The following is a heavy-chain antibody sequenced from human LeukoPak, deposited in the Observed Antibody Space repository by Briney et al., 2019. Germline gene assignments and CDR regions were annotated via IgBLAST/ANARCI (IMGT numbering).Heavy chain of an antibody. V-gene: IGHV1-2*06. CDR3: SRDLTSTPNWEFDY. D-gene: IGHD1-26*01. J-gene: IGHJ4*02. CDR1: GYTFAGYF. CDR2: INCNSGGT. Sequence: ASVKVSCKASGYTFAGYFIHWVRQAPGQGLEWVGRINCNSGGTEFAQKFQGRVTMTRDTSISTAYVEVSRLKSDDTAVYFCSRDLTSTPNWEFDYWGQGTLVTVS.